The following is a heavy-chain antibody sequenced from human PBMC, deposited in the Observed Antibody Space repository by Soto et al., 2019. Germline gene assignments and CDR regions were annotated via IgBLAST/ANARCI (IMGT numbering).Heavy chain of an antibody. CDR1: GFTISNYW. V-gene: IGHV3-74*01. CDR3: TRVISESSGLFDY. D-gene: IGHD1-26*01. Sequence: EVQLVEAGGDLVQPGGSLRLSCVASGFTISNYWMHWVRQAPGKGLIWVSRISPDGSTTNYADSVKGRFTISRDNAKNTRYLQMDSLRAEDTALYYCTRVISESSGLFDYWGQGTLVTVSS. CDR2: ISPDGSTT. J-gene: IGHJ4*02.